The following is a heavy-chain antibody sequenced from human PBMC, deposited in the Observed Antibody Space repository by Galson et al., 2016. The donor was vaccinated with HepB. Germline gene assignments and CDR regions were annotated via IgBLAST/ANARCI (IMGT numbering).Heavy chain of an antibody. CDR3: AKAQPTHSIGCGGAFDV. CDR2: TVDFSGT. V-gene: IGHV3-23*01. CDR1: GFTSTNYA. J-gene: IGHJ3*01. Sequence: SLRLSCAASGFTSTNYAMSWVCQAPGKGLEWVSATVDFSGTHYADSVKGRFTISRDNSKNTLYLQMNGLRAEDTAVYYCAKAQPTHSIGCGGAFDVWGQGKMVTVAS. D-gene: IGHD6-19*01.